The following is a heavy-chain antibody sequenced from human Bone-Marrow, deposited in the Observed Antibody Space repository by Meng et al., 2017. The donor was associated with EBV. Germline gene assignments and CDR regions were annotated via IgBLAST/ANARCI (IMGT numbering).Heavy chain of an antibody. CDR1: GFTFSSYA. Sequence: EVQLVESGGGLVQPGGSLRLSCAASGFTFSSYAMSWVGQAPGKGLEWVSAISGSGGSTYYADSVKGRFPISRYNSKNTLYLQMNSLRAEDTAVYYCAKSYSSSSRGYGNHRAFDYWGQGTLVTVS. CDR2: ISGSGGST. J-gene: IGHJ4*02. V-gene: IGHV3-23*04. CDR3: AKSYSSSSRGYGNHRAFDY. D-gene: IGHD6-6*01.